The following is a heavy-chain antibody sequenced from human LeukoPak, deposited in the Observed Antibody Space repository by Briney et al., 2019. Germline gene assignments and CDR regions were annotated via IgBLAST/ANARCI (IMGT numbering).Heavy chain of an antibody. D-gene: IGHD6-19*01. CDR2: IYYSGST. J-gene: IGHJ4*02. CDR1: GGSISSSSYY. V-gene: IGHV4-39*01. Sequence: SETLSLTCTVSGGSISSSSYYWGWIRQPPGKGLEWIGSIYYSGSTYYNPSLKSRVTISVDTSKNQFSLKLSSVTAADTAVYYCARLSIRDWYRFDYWGQGTLVTVSS. CDR3: ARLSIRDWYRFDY.